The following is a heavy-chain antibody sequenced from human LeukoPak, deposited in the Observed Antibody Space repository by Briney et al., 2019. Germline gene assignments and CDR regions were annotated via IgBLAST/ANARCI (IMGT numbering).Heavy chain of an antibody. V-gene: IGHV3-21*01. CDR3: ARGGYCSSTSCYQGYYYGMDV. J-gene: IGHJ6*02. D-gene: IGHD2-2*01. CDR2: ISSSSSYI. Sequence: GGSLRLSCAASGFTFSSYSMNWVRQAPGKGLEWVSSISSSSSYIYYADSVKGRFTISRDNAKNSLYLQMNSLRDEDTAVYYCARGGYCSSTSCYQGYYYGMDVWGQGTTVTVSS. CDR1: GFTFSSYS.